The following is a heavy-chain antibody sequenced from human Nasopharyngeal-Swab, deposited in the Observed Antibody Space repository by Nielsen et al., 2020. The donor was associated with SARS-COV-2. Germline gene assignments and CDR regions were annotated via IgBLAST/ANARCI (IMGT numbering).Heavy chain of an antibody. J-gene: IGHJ4*02. Sequence: ASVKVSCKASGYTFTGYYMHWVRQAPGQGLEWMGWINPNSGDTNYAQKFQGRVTMTRDTSISTAYMELSRLRSDDTAVYYCARGGRYCSSTSCSAFDYWGQGTLVTVSS. CDR3: ARGGRYCSSTSCSAFDY. CDR1: GYTFTGYY. V-gene: IGHV1-2*02. CDR2: INPNSGDT. D-gene: IGHD2-2*01.